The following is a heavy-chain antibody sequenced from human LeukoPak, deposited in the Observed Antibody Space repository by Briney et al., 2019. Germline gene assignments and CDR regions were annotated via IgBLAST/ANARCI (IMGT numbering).Heavy chain of an antibody. Sequence: GGSLRLSCAASGFTFDDYGMSWVRQAPGKGLEWVSDINWNGDSTGYADSVKDRFTISRDNAKNSLYLQMNSLRAEDTALYYCARRESSYQNYYYYYHMDVWGKGTTVTVSS. J-gene: IGHJ6*03. CDR2: INWNGDST. D-gene: IGHD3-16*02. CDR3: ARRESSYQNYYYYYHMDV. CDR1: GFTFDDYG. V-gene: IGHV3-20*04.